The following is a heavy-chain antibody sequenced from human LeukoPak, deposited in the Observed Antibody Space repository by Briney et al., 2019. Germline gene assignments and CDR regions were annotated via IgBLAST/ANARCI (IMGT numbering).Heavy chain of an antibody. D-gene: IGHD3-22*01. CDR3: ARLKKYYYDSSGYYSLDAFDI. Sequence: SETLSLTCTVSGGSISSYYWSWIRQPPGKGLEWIGYIYYSGSTNYNPSLKSRVTISVDTSKNQFSLKLSSVTAADTAVYYCARLKKYYYDSSGYYSLDAFDIWGQGTMVIVSS. V-gene: IGHV4-59*08. CDR2: IYYSGST. CDR1: GGSISSYY. J-gene: IGHJ3*02.